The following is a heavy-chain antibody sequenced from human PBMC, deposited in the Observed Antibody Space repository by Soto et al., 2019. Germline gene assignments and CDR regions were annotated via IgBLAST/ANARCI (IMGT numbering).Heavy chain of an antibody. CDR3: AIVAGGVGYFDL. V-gene: IGHV3-23*01. D-gene: IGHD1-26*01. Sequence: EVQLLESGGGLARPGGSLRLSCVASGFIFSDYAMTWIRQAPGKGLEWVATISASGGNIEYTDSLKGRFTISRDNSKKTVYLQINGLTADDMAVHYCAIVAGGVGYFDLWGRGTLVTVSS. CDR1: GFIFSDYA. CDR2: ISASGGNI. J-gene: IGHJ2*01.